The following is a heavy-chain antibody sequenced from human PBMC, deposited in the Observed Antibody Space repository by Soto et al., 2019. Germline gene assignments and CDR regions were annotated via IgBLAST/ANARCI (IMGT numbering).Heavy chain of an antibody. CDR2: ISYDGTNK. CDR1: GFTFGSYG. CDR3: AQVPRYTVTPPDDY. V-gene: IGHV3-30*18. Sequence: GSLRLSCVASGFTFGSYGMHWVRQAPGKGLEWVAVISYDGTNKYYTDSVKGRFTISRDNSKKTLWLQMNSLRAEDTAVYYCAQVPRYTVTPPDDYWGQGTLVTVSS. J-gene: IGHJ4*02. D-gene: IGHD4-17*01.